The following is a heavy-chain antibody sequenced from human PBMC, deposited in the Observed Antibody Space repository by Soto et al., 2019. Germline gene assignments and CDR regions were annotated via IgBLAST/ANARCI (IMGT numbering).Heavy chain of an antibody. J-gene: IGHJ6*02. V-gene: IGHV1-2*04. D-gene: IGHD2-2*01. CDR3: ARERYQVISDGMDV. Sequence: QVQLVQSGADVKTPGASVRVSCKASGYTFTGYYVHWVREAPGQGLEWMGWINPETGDTSYEQKFQGWLTLSRDTSINTAYLELSRLRFDDAAVYFCARERYQVISDGMDVLGQGTTVTVSS. CDR2: INPETGDT. CDR1: GYTFTGYY.